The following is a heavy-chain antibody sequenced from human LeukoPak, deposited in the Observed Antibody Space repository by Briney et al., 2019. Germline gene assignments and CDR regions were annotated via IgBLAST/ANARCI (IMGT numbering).Heavy chain of an antibody. Sequence: GRSLRLSCAASGFTFSSYAMHWVRQAPGKGLEWVAVISYDGSNKYYADSVKGRFTISRDNSKNTLYLQMNSLRAEDTAVYYCARSNYDFWSGYYTALYYFDYWGQGTLVTVSS. J-gene: IGHJ4*02. V-gene: IGHV3-30-3*01. CDR2: ISYDGSNK. D-gene: IGHD3-3*01. CDR1: GFTFSSYA. CDR3: ARSNYDFWSGYYTALYYFDY.